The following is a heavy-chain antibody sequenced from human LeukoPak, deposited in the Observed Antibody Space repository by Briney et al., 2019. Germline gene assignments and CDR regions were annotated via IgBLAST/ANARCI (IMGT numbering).Heavy chain of an antibody. J-gene: IGHJ4*02. CDR1: GFIFSRYA. D-gene: IGHD2-2*01. CDR3: AKTFGYCSSTSCYVFDY. V-gene: IGHV3-64D*06. CDR2: ISSDGDST. Sequence: GGSLRLPCSASGFIFSRYAMHWVRQPPGKGLYCVAAISSDGDSTYYADSVKGRFTISRDNSKNTLSLQMSSLKPEDTAVYYCAKTFGYCSSTSCYVFDYWGQGTLVTVSS.